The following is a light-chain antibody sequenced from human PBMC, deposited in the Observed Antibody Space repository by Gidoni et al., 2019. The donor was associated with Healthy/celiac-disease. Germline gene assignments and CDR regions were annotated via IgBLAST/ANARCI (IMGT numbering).Light chain of an antibody. CDR3: QQYGSSPLT. Sequence: EIVLTQSPVTLSLSPGERATLSCRASQRVSSSYLAWYQQKPGQAPRLLIYGASRRATGIPDRFSGSGSGTDFTLTISRLEPEDFAVYYCQQYGSSPLTFGGGTKVEIK. J-gene: IGKJ4*01. CDR1: QRVSSSY. V-gene: IGKV3-20*01. CDR2: GAS.